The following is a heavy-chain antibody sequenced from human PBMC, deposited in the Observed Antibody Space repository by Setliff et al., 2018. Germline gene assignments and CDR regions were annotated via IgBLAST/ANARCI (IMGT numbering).Heavy chain of an antibody. CDR3: ARGGGVAAAAWFDP. CDR1: GGSISSYN. V-gene: IGHV4-59*01. J-gene: IGHJ5*02. CDR2: IFYSGST. Sequence: SETLSLTCTVSGGSISSYNWSWIRQPPGKGLEWIGYIFYSGSTNYKPSLKSRVTISVDTSKNQFSLKLSSVTAADTAVYYCARGGGVAAAAWFDPWGQGTLVTVSS. D-gene: IGHD6-13*01.